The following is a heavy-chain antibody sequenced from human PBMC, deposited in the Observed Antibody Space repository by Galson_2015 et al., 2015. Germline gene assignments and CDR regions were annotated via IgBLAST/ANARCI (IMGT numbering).Heavy chain of an antibody. CDR1: GFTFGAYA. Sequence: SLRLSCAASGFTFGAYAMHWVRQAPGKGLEWVAVISYDGSKKYYADSVKGRFTISGDNSKNTLYLQMNSLRAEDTAVYYCARDPQDNSGWSCYFDYWGQGTLVTVSS. CDR3: ARDPQDNSGWSCYFDY. D-gene: IGHD6-19*01. V-gene: IGHV3-30-3*01. J-gene: IGHJ4*02. CDR2: ISYDGSKK.